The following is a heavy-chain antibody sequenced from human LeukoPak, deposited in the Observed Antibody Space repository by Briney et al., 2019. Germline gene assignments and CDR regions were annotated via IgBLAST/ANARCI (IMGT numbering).Heavy chain of an antibody. D-gene: IGHD3-10*01. J-gene: IGHJ4*02. CDR1: GGSVNNYY. CDR3: ARGTIGSYTY. CDR2: IYYGGST. V-gene: IGHV4-59*02. Sequence: SETLSLTCTVSGGSVNNYYWNWIRQPPGKGLDWIGYIYYGGSTNYNPSLKSRVTISVDTSKNQFSLKLSSVSAADTAVYYCARGTIGSYTYWGQGTLVTVSS.